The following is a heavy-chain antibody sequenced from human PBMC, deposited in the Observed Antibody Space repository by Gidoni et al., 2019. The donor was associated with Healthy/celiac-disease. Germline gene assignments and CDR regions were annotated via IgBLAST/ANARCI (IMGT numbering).Heavy chain of an antibody. V-gene: IGHV1-2*02. CDR3: AREEGENYYDSSGYYSDY. D-gene: IGHD3-22*01. CDR1: GYTLNGYY. Sequence: QVQLVQSGAEVKKPGASVKVSCKASGYTLNGYYMHWVRQAPGQGLEWMGWINPNSGGTNYAQKFQGRVTMTRDTSISTAYMELSRLRSDDTAVYYCAREEGENYYDSSGYYSDYWGQGTLVTVSS. CDR2: INPNSGGT. J-gene: IGHJ4*02.